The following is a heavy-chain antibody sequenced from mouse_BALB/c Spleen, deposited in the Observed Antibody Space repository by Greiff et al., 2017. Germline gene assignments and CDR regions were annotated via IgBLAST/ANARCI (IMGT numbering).Heavy chain of an antibody. CDR1: GFTFSSYG. V-gene: IGHV5-6-3*01. CDR3: AREGWLRGPMDY. D-gene: IGHD2-3*01. J-gene: IGHJ4*01. Sequence: EVKLVESGGGLVQPGGSLKLSCAASGFTFSSYGMSWVRQTPDKRLELVATINSNGGSTYYPDSVKGRFTISRDNAKNTLYLQMSSLKSEDTAMYYCAREGWLRGPMDYWGQGTSVTVSS. CDR2: INSNGGST.